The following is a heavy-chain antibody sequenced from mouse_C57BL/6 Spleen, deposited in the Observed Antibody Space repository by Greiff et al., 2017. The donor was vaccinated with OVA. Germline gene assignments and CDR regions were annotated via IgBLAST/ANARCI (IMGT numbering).Heavy chain of an antibody. D-gene: IGHD2-5*01. V-gene: IGHV3-6*01. CDR1: GYSITSGYY. Sequence: EVKLQESGPGLVKPSQSLSLTCSVTGYSITSGYYWNWIRQFPGNKLEWMGYISYDGSNNYNPSLKNRISITRDTSKNQFFLKLNSVTTEDTATYYCARGDSNYGGVYWYFDVWGTGTTVTVSS. CDR3: ARGDSNYGGVYWYFDV. J-gene: IGHJ1*03. CDR2: ISYDGSN.